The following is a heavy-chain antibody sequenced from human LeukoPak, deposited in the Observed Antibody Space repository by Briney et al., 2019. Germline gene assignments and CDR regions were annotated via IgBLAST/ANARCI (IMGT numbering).Heavy chain of an antibody. V-gene: IGHV1-46*01. CDR3: ARDGVVGAQYRGAYWYFDL. CDR2: INPSGGST. CDR1: GYTFTGYY. Sequence: ASVKVSCKASGYTFTGYYMHWVRQAPGQGLEWMGWINPSGGSTSYAQKFQGRVTMTRDTSTSTVYMELSSLRSEDTAVYYCARDGVVGAQYRGAYWYFDLWGRGTLVTVSS. D-gene: IGHD1-26*01. J-gene: IGHJ2*01.